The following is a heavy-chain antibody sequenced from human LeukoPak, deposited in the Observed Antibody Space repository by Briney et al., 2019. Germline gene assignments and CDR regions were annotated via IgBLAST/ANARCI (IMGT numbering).Heavy chain of an antibody. J-gene: IGHJ3*02. CDR2: IKEDGSEK. CDR3: ARRIWGADSQSHTFDI. D-gene: IGHD3-16*01. Sequence: GGSLRLSCAASGFTFSTYWMSWVRQAPGKGLEWVANIKEDGSEKYYVDSVKGRFTISRDNAKNSLYLQMNSLRAEDTAVYYCARRIWGADSQSHTFDIWGQGTMVTVSS. CDR1: GFTFSTYW. V-gene: IGHV3-7*01.